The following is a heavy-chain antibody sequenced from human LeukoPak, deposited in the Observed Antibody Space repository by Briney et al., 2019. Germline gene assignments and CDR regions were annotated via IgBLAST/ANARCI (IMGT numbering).Heavy chain of an antibody. Sequence: GGSLRLSFAASGFTFSSYAMSWVRQAPGKGLEWVANIKQDGSEKYYVDSVKGRFTISRDNSKNTLYLQMNSLRAEDTAVYYCARVISSAFDYWGQGTLVTVSS. CDR2: IKQDGSEK. D-gene: IGHD6-19*01. J-gene: IGHJ4*02. CDR1: GFTFSSYA. V-gene: IGHV3-7*03. CDR3: ARVISSAFDY.